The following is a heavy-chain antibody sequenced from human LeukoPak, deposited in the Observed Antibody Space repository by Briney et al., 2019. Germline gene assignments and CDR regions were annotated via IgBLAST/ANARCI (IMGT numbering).Heavy chain of an antibody. CDR3: ARKMYYFDY. CDR1: GFTFSSYG. D-gene: IGHD5-24*01. CDR2: IWYDGSNK. J-gene: IGHJ4*02. V-gene: IGHV3-33*01. Sequence: PGRSLRLSCAASGFTFSSYGMHWVRQAPGKGLEWVAVIWYDGSNKYYADSVKGRFTISRDNSQNTLYLQMNSLRAEDTAVYYCARKMYYFDYWGQGTLVTVSS.